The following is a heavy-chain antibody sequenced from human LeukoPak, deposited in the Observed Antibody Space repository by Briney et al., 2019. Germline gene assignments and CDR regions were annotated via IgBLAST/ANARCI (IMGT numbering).Heavy chain of an antibody. V-gene: IGHV4-4*07. CDR1: GGSIRSYH. J-gene: IGHJ6*03. CDR2: VYTSGST. D-gene: IGHD6-13*01. Sequence: SETLSLTCAVSGGSIRSYHWSWIRQPAGKGLEWIGRVYTSGSTNYNPSLKSRVTMSVATSKNQFSLKLNSVTAADTAVYYCARTPTSRKRFLGGAATGTDYYFSYYMDVWGKGTTVTISS. CDR3: ARTPTSRKRFLGGAATGTDYYFSYYMDV.